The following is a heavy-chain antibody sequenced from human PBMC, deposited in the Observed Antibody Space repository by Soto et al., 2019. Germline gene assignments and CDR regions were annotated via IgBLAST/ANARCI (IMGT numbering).Heavy chain of an antibody. V-gene: IGHV3-74*01. J-gene: IGHJ6*02. CDR3: GRGIQTCYGVYV. Sequence: EEQLVESGGGLVQPGGSLRVSCAASGFTFSNYWMHWVRQVPGKGLVWVSRVNFDGRTTNYADSVKGRFTISRDNARNTVYFQMHSLRAEDIAVYYCGRGIQTCYGVYVWGQGTTVTVSS. CDR2: VNFDGRTT. CDR1: GFTFSNYW.